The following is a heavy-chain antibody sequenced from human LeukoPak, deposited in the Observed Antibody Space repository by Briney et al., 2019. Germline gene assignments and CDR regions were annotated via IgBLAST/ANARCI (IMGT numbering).Heavy chain of an antibody. J-gene: IGHJ4*02. V-gene: IGHV3-30*04. CDR2: ISYDGSNK. D-gene: IGHD1-26*01. CDR3: ARETLRYSGSSFDY. Sequence: GGSLRLSCAASGFTFSSYAMHWVRQAPGKGLERVAVISYDGSNKYYADSVKGRFTISRDNSKNTLYLQMNSLRAEDTAVYYCARETLRYSGSSFDYWGQGTLVTVSS. CDR1: GFTFSSYA.